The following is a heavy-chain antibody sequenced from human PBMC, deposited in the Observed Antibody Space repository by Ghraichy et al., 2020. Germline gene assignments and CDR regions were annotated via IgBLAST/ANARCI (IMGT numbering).Heavy chain of an antibody. CDR1: GYTFTSYG. V-gene: IGHV1-18*01. D-gene: IGHD2-2*01. CDR3: AGDPSFVVVPAAISWFDP. CDR2: ISAYNGNT. J-gene: IGHJ5*02. Sequence: ASVKVSCKASGYTFTSYGISWVRQAPGQGLEWMGWISAYNGNTNYAQKLQGRVTMTTDTSTRTAYMELRSLRSDDTAVYYCAGDPSFVVVPAAISWFDPWGQGTLVTVSS.